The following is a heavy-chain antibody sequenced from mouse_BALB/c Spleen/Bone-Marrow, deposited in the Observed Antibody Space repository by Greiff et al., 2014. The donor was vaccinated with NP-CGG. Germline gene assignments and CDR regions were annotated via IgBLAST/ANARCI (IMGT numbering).Heavy chain of an antibody. Sequence: EVKLVESGPRLVKPSQTLSLTCSVTGDSITSGYWNWIRKFPGNKLEYMGYISYSGSTYYNPSLKSRISITRDTSKNQYYLQLNSVTTEDTATFYCARGGGTGFDYWGQGTTLTVSS. D-gene: IGHD3-3*01. CDR3: ARGGGTGFDY. J-gene: IGHJ2*01. CDR2: ISYSGST. CDR1: GDSITSGY. V-gene: IGHV3-8*02.